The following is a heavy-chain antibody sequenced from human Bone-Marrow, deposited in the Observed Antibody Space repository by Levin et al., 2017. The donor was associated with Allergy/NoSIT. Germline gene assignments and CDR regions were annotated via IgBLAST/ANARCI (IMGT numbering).Heavy chain of an antibody. CDR2: ISSSSDYI. CDR3: RTSSWYDGMDV. J-gene: IGHJ6*02. Sequence: GGSLRLSCAGSGFTFSRYSMNWVRQVPGKGLEWVSSISSSSDYIYYADPVKGRFTISRDDGKNSVYLQMNSLRADDTAVYYCRTSSWYDGMDVWGQGTTVMVSS. CDR1: GFTFSRYS. D-gene: IGHD6-13*01. V-gene: IGHV3-21*01.